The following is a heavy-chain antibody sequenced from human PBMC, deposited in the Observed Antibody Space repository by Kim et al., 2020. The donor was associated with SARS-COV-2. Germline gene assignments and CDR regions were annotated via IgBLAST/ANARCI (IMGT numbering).Heavy chain of an antibody. J-gene: IGHJ6*02. V-gene: IGHV1-69*13. CDR3: AGGGNSYCSGGSCGYYYYGMDV. Sequence: SVKVSCKASGGTFSSYAISWVRQAPGQGLEWMGGIIPIFGTANYAQKFQGRVTITADESTSTAYMELSSLRSEDTAVYYCAGGGNSYCSGGSCGYYYYGMDVWGQGTTVTVSS. CDR1: GGTFSSYA. D-gene: IGHD2-15*01. CDR2: IIPIFGTA.